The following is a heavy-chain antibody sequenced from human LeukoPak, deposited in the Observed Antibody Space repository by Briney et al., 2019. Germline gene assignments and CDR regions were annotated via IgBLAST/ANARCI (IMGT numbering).Heavy chain of an antibody. CDR3: ARINSGSYWGHDAFDM. CDR1: GYTFTGYY. CDR2: INPNSGGT. V-gene: IGHV1-2*06. D-gene: IGHD1-26*01. Sequence: ASVKVSCKASGYTFTGYYIHWVGQAPGQGGEWMGRINPNSGGTNYAQKFQGRVTMTRDTSISTAYMELSRLRSDDTAVYYCARINSGSYWGHDAFDMWGQGTMVTVSS. J-gene: IGHJ3*02.